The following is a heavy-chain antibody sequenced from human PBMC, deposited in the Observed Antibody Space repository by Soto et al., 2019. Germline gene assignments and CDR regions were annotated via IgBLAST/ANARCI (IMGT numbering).Heavy chain of an antibody. CDR1: GFSFSTYW. D-gene: IGHD2-15*01. CDR2: IKQDGSDK. CDR3: ARVKSLAGHY. Sequence: EVQLVESGGGLVQPGGSLRLSCAASGFSFSTYWMSWDRQAPGKGLEWVANIKQDGSDKYYVDSVKGRFTISRDNDKNSLYLQTKGLRAEDTAVYYCARVKSLAGHYWGQGTLVTVSS. V-gene: IGHV3-7*05. J-gene: IGHJ4*02.